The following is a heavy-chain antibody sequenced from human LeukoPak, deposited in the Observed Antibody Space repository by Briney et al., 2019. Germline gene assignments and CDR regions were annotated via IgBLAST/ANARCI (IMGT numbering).Heavy chain of an antibody. CDR1: GGSIRGYY. D-gene: IGHD3-22*01. CDR3: APDGSPYYGGSGSRGGVDN. CDR2: IYSSGST. J-gene: IGHJ3*02. Sequence: SETLSLTCNVSGGSIRGYYWSWIRQPPGKGLEWIGYIYSSGSTNYNPSLKSRVTMSVDTSKNQFSLKVSSVTAADTAVYYCAPDGSPYYGGSGSRGGVDNWGQGTMVTVSS. V-gene: IGHV4-59*01.